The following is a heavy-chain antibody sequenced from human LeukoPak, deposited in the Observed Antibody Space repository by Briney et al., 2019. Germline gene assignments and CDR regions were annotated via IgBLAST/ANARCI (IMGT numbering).Heavy chain of an antibody. CDR1: GFSLSTSGVG. V-gene: IGHV2-5*02. CDR3: AHHNWNYDYFDY. D-gene: IGHD1-7*01. CDR2: IYWDDDR. J-gene: IGHJ4*02. Sequence: SGPTLVNPTQTLTLTCTFSGFSLSTSGVGVGWIRQPPGKALEWLALIYWDDDRRYSPSLKSRLTIAKDTSKNQVVLTMTNMDPVDTATYYCAHHNWNYDYFDYWGQGTLVTVSS.